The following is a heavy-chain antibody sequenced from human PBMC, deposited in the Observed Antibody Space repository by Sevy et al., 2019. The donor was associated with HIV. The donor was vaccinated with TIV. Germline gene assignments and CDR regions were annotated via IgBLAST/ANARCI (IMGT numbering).Heavy chain of an antibody. V-gene: IGHV3-7*01. CDR3: ARDKDYYYDSSGYYETTGGDGFDY. D-gene: IGHD3-22*01. Sequence: GGSLRLSCAASGFTFSSYWMSWVRQAPGKGLEWVANIKQDGSEKYYVDSLKGRFTISRDNAKNSLYLQMNSLRAEDTAVYDFARDKDYYYDSSGYYETTGGDGFDYWGQGTLVTVSS. CDR1: GFTFSSYW. J-gene: IGHJ4*02. CDR2: IKQDGSEK.